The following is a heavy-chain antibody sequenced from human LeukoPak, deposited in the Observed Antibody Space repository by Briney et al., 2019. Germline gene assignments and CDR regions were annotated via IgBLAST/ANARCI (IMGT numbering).Heavy chain of an antibody. V-gene: IGHV3-23*01. CDR1: GFTFSDYA. Sequence: GGSLRLSCAASGFTFSDYAMSWVRRAPGKGLEWVSAITGSGGGTFYADSVKGRFTISRDNSENTLYLQMNSLRAEDTAVYYCARGGGYSYGPLDYWGQGTLVTVSS. J-gene: IGHJ4*02. D-gene: IGHD5-18*01. CDR3: ARGGGYSYGPLDY. CDR2: ITGSGGGT.